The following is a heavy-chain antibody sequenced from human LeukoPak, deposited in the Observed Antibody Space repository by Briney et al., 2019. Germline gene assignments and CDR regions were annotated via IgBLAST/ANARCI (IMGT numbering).Heavy chain of an antibody. Sequence: GASVKVSCKASGYTFTSYYIHWVRQAPGQGLEWMGIINPSDGSTSYAQKFQGRVTMTRDTSTSTGYMELSSLRSEDTAVYYCARGAAAGTLDYWGQGTLVTVSS. J-gene: IGHJ4*02. CDR2: INPSDGST. CDR3: ARGAAAGTLDY. V-gene: IGHV1-46*01. D-gene: IGHD6-13*01. CDR1: GYTFTSYY.